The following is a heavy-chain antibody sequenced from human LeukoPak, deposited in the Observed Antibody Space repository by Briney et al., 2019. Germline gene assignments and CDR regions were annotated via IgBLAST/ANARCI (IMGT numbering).Heavy chain of an antibody. CDR2: MNPNSGNT. D-gene: IGHD3-9*01. J-gene: IGHJ4*02. CDR3: ARVDFDWLSRSYYFDY. Sequence: AASVKVSCKVSGYTLTELSMHWVRQAPGKGLEWMGWMNPNSGNTGYAQKFQGRVTMTRDTSISTAYMELSSLRSEDTAVYYCARVDFDWLSRSYYFDYWGQGTLVTVSS. CDR1: GYTLTELS. V-gene: IGHV1-8*01.